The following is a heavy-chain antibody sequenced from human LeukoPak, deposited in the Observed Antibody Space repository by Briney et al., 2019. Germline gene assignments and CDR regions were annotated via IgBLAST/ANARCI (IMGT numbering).Heavy chain of an antibody. V-gene: IGHV3-21*06. D-gene: IGHD3-16*01. Sequence: GGSLRLSCAASVFTFSTYNMNWVRRAPRKGLEWVSSITSSSRYTFYADSVKGRFTISRDNAKNSLYLQMNSLRAEDTAVYYCARVRWGGLYYFDYWGQGTLVTVSS. CDR1: VFTFSTYN. J-gene: IGHJ4*02. CDR3: ARVRWGGLYYFDY. CDR2: ITSSSRYT.